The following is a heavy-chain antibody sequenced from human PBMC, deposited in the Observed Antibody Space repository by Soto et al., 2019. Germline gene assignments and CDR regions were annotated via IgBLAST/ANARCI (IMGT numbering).Heavy chain of an antibody. V-gene: IGHV4-31*03. CDR2: IYYSVST. J-gene: IGHJ4*02. D-gene: IGHD2-15*01. CDR3: ARGSYCSGGSCYTTFDY. CDR1: GGSISSGGYY. Sequence: QVQLQESGPGLVNPSQTLSLPCTVSGGSISSGGYYWSWIRHHPGKGLEWIGYIYYSVSTYYNPSLKSRVTISVDTSKNQFSLKLSSVTAADTAVYYCARGSYCSGGSCYTTFDYWGQGTLVTVSS.